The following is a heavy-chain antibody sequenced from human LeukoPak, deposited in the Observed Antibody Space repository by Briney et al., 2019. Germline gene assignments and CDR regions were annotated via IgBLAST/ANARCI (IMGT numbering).Heavy chain of an antibody. J-gene: IGHJ4*02. Sequence: GGSLRLSCAASGFTFGRYEMNWVRQAPGKGLEWVSYIGTIISTTYYADSVKGRFTVSRDDAKSSLYLQMNSLRAEDTAVYYCARGDDFWSGYYLPNSLNFDYWGQGTLVTVSS. CDR2: IGTIISTT. CDR3: ARGDDFWSGYYLPNSLNFDY. CDR1: GFTFGRYE. V-gene: IGHV3-48*03. D-gene: IGHD3-3*01.